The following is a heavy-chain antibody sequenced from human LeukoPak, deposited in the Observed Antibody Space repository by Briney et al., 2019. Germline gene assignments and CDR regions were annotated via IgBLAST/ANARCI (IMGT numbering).Heavy chain of an antibody. CDR3: ARVAGGYSGYDPIDY. CDR1: GFTFSSYA. V-gene: IGHV3-64*01. CDR2: ISSNGGST. J-gene: IGHJ4*02. Sequence: GGSLRLSCAASGFTFSSYAMHWVRQAPGKGLEYVSAISSNGGSTYYANSVKGRFTISRDNSKNTLYLQMGSLRAEDMAVYYCARVAGGYSGYDPIDYWGQGTLVTVSS. D-gene: IGHD5-12*01.